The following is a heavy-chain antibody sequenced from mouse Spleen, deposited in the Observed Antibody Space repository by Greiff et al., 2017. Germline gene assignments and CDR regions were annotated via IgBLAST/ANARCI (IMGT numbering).Heavy chain of an antibody. J-gene: IGHJ3*01. CDR3: AREDGNPFAD. V-gene: IGHV4-1*02. D-gene: IGHD2-1*01. CDR1: GFAFSRYW. Sequence: EVKLLESGGGLVQPGGSLKLSCAASGFAFSRYWMSWVRQAPGKGLEWIGEINPDSSTINYTPSLKDKFIISRDNAKNTLYLQMSKVRSEDTALYYCAREDGNPFADWGQGTLVTVSA. CDR2: INPDSSTI.